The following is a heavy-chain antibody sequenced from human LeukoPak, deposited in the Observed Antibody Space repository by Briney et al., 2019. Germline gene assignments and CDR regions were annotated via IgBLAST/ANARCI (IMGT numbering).Heavy chain of an antibody. CDR1: GFTFSSYS. CDR2: ISSSSSYI. D-gene: IGHD3-10*01. CDR3: ARDLYGSGGVTGY. Sequence: GGSLRLSCAASGFTFSSYSMNWVRQAPGKGLEWVSSISSSSSYIYYADSVKGRFTISRDNAKNLLYLQMNSLRAEDTAVYYCARDLYGSGGVTGYWGQGTLVTVSS. V-gene: IGHV3-21*01. J-gene: IGHJ4*02.